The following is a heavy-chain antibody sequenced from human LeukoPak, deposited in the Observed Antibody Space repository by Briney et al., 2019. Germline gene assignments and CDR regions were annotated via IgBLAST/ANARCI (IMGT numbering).Heavy chain of an antibody. CDR2: INSDGSST. Sequence: PGGSLRFSCAASGFTFSSYWMHWVRQAPGKGLVWVSRINSDGSSTSYADSVKGRFTISRDNAKNTLYLQMNSLRAEDTAVYYCARVSRKEYCSGGSCRGAFDIWGQGTMVTVSS. CDR1: GFTFSSYW. CDR3: ARVSRKEYCSGGSCRGAFDI. V-gene: IGHV3-74*01. J-gene: IGHJ3*02. D-gene: IGHD2-15*01.